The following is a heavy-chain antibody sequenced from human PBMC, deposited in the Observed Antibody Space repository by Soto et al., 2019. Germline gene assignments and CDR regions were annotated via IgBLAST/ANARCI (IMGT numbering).Heavy chain of an antibody. V-gene: IGHV3-9*01. CDR3: AKAQHDWSGYYVADFDY. CDR1: GFTFDDYA. D-gene: IGHD3-3*01. CDR2: ISWNSGSI. Sequence: EVQLVESGGGLVQPGRSLRLSCAASGFTFDDYAMHWVRQAPGKGLEWVSGISWNSGSIGYADSVKGRFTISRDNAKNSLYLQMNSLRAEDTALYYCAKAQHDWSGYYVADFDYWGQGTLVTVSS. J-gene: IGHJ4*02.